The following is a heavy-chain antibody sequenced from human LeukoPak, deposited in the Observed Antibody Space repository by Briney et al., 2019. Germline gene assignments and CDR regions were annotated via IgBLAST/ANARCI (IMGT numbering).Heavy chain of an antibody. J-gene: IGHJ4*02. D-gene: IGHD6-19*01. V-gene: IGHV4-34*01. CDR1: GGSFSGYY. CDR3: ARERIVGYSSGDFDY. Sequence: SETLSLTCAVYGGSFSGYYWSWIRQPPGKGLEWIGEINHSGSTNYNPSLKSRVTISLDTSKNQFSLKLNSVTAADTAVYYCARERIVGYSSGDFDYWGQGTLVTVSS. CDR2: INHSGST.